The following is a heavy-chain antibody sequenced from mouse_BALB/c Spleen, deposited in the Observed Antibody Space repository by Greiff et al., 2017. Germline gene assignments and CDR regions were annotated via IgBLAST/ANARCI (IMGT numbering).Heavy chain of an antibody. CDR2: INPSNGGT. CDR3: TRGDYYRYDGAY. D-gene: IGHD2-14*01. Sequence: QVQLQQPGAELVKPGASVKLSCKASGYTFTSYYMYWVKQRPGQGLEWIGEINPSNGGTNFNEKFKSKATLTVDKSSSTAYMQLSSLTSEDSAVYYCTRGDYYRYDGAYWGQGTLVTVSA. J-gene: IGHJ3*01. CDR1: GYTFTSYY. V-gene: IGHV1S81*02.